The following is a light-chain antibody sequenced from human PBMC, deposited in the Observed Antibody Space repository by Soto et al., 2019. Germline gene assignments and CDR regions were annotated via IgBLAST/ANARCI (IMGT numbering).Light chain of an antibody. CDR2: VEGSGSY. CDR1: SGHSTYI. Sequence: QAVLTQSSSASASLGSSVKLTCTLDSGHSTYIIAWHQQQPGKAPRFLMKVEGSGSYNKGSGVPVRFSGSSSGADRYLTISNLQFEDAADYFCETWDSSTPYVFGTGTKVTVL. J-gene: IGLJ1*01. V-gene: IGLV4-60*02. CDR3: ETWDSSTPYV.